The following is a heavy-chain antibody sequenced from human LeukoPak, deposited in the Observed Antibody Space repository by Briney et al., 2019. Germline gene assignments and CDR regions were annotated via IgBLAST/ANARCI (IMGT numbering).Heavy chain of an antibody. Sequence: SETLSLTCIVSGDSVRSYYWNWIRQPPGKGLEWIGQIYYSGGTNYNPSLQSRVIISVDASKNQFSLQLTSVTAADTAVYYCARSYDDYPFDYWGQGALVTVSS. V-gene: IGHV4-59*02. CDR2: IYYSGGT. CDR1: GDSVRSYY. CDR3: ARSYDDYPFDY. J-gene: IGHJ4*02. D-gene: IGHD4-17*01.